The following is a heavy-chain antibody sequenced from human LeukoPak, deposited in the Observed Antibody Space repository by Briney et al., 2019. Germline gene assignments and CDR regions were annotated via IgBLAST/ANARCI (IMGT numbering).Heavy chain of an antibody. CDR1: GFTFSTYG. CDR2: IGADENK. D-gene: IGHD2-8*01. V-gene: IGHV3-33*01. CDR3: ARDNEGDDNGLDI. Sequence: HTGGSLRLSCTASGFTFSTYGIHWVRQAPGKGLEWVAVIGADENKYYADSVKGRFTISRDNSKNTLYLQMNSLRAEDTAVYYCARDNEGDDNGLDIWGQGTMVTVSS. J-gene: IGHJ3*02.